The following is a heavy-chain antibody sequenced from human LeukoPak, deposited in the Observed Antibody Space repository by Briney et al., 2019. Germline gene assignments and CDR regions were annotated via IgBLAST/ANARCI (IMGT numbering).Heavy chain of an antibody. D-gene: IGHD3-16*02. V-gene: IGHV3-23*01. Sequence: PGGSLRLSCAASGFTFSSYAMSWVRQAPGKGLEWVSAISGSGGSTYYADSVKGRFTISRDNSKNTLYLQMNSLRVEDTAVYYCARGKFTYDYVWGSYQKTITYYFDYWGQGTLVTVSS. CDR3: ARGKFTYDYVWGSYQKTITYYFDY. J-gene: IGHJ4*02. CDR2: ISGSGGST. CDR1: GFTFSSYA.